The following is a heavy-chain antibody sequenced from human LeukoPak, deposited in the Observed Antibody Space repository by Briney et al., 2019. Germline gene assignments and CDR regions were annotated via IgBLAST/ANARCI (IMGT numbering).Heavy chain of an antibody. CDR2: SSSGGASI. D-gene: IGHD5-12*01. Sequence: TGGSLRLPCAASGFSFSSYEMNWVRQAPGKGLEWVSYSSSGGASIYYADPVKGRFTISRDNAKNSLYLQMNSLRDEDTAVYYCAREYSGVFDYWGRGTLVTVSS. CDR3: AREYSGVFDY. J-gene: IGHJ4*02. CDR1: GFSFSSYE. V-gene: IGHV3-48*03.